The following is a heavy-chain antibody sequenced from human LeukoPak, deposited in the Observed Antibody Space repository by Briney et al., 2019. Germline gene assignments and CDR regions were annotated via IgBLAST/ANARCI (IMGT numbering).Heavy chain of an antibody. CDR2: ISYDGSNE. V-gene: IGHV3-30-3*01. Sequence: GGSLRLSCAASGFTFSSYAMHWVRQAPGKGLEWVAVISYDGSNEYYADSVKGRFTISRDNSKNTLYLQMNSLRAEDTAVYYCAKDLMVRGNNFDYWGQGTLVTVSS. D-gene: IGHD3-10*01. J-gene: IGHJ4*02. CDR1: GFTFSSYA. CDR3: AKDLMVRGNNFDY.